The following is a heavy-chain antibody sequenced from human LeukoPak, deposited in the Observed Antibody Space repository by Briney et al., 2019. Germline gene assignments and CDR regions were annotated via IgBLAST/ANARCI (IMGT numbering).Heavy chain of an antibody. Sequence: GGSLRLSCAASGFTFSDYYMGWIRQAPGKGLEWVSYIGGSGSITFYADSVKGRFTISRDNAKNSVYLQMNSLRAEDTAVYYCDRDFGLFGTKRSFDIWGQGTMVTVSS. J-gene: IGHJ3*02. CDR2: IGGSGSIT. CDR3: DRDFGLFGTKRSFDI. D-gene: IGHD1-7*01. V-gene: IGHV3-11*01. CDR1: GFTFSDYY.